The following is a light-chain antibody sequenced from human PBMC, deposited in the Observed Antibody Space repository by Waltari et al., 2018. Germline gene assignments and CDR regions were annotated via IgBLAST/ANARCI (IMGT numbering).Light chain of an antibody. CDR2: DGP. J-gene: IGLJ1*01. V-gene: IGLV2-23*01. CDR1: TSDVGAYYL. Sequence: QSALTQPPSVSGPPGQSISLSCTGSTSDVGAYYLFSLYQHRPGKAPKLIIYDGPKRPSGVSDRFSGSKSGNTASLTISGLQVDDEADYYCCSYAGRIPYVFGTVTTVTVL. CDR3: CSYAGRIPYV.